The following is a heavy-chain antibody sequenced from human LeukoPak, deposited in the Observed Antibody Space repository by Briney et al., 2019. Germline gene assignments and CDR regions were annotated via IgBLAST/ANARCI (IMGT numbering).Heavy chain of an antibody. CDR1: GESFSGYY. J-gene: IGHJ5*02. Sequence: SETLSLTCTVYGESFSGYYWSWIRQPPGKGLEWIGEINHSGSTNYNPSLKSRVTISVDTSKNQFSLKLSSVTAADTAVYYCARVDTAMGLGPWGQGTLVTVSS. CDR2: INHSGST. CDR3: ARVDTAMGLGP. D-gene: IGHD5-18*01. V-gene: IGHV4-34*01.